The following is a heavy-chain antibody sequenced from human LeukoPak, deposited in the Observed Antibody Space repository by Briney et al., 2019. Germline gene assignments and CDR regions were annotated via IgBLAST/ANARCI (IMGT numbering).Heavy chain of an antibody. Sequence: GGSLRLSCAASGFTFSSYWMSWVRQAPGKGLEWVSSISSSSSYIYYADSVKGRFTISRDNAKNSLYLQMNSLRAEDTAVYYCARDRDWNSFDYWGQGTLVTVSS. D-gene: IGHD1-1*01. V-gene: IGHV3-21*01. J-gene: IGHJ4*02. CDR1: GFTFSSYW. CDR2: ISSSSSYI. CDR3: ARDRDWNSFDY.